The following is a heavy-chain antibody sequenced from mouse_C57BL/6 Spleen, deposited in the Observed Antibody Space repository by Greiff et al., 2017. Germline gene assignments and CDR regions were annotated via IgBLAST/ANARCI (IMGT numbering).Heavy chain of an antibody. CDR2: ISYDGSN. CDR3: ARDYGSSYGYFDV. CDR1: GYSITSGYY. V-gene: IGHV3-6*01. Sequence: DVQLQESGPGLVKPSQSLSLTCSVTGYSITSGYYWNWLRQFPGNKLEWMGYISYDGSNNYNPSLKNRISITRDTSKNQFFLKLNSVTTEDTATYYCARDYGSSYGYFDVWGTGTTVTVSS. D-gene: IGHD1-1*01. J-gene: IGHJ1*03.